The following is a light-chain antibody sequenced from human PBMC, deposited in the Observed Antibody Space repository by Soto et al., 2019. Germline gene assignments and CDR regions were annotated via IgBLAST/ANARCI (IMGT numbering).Light chain of an antibody. CDR3: GTWDSSLSAVV. Sequence: QSVLTQPPSVSAAPGQKVTISCSGSSSNIGNNYVSWYRQLPGTAPKLLIYDNNKRTSGIPDRFSGSKSGTSATLGITGLQTGDEADYYCGTWDSSLSAVVFGGGTKLTVL. J-gene: IGLJ2*01. CDR2: DNN. CDR1: SSNIGNNY. V-gene: IGLV1-51*01.